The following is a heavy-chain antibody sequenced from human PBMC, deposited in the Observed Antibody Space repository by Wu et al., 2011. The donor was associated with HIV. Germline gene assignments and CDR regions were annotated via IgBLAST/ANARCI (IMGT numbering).Heavy chain of an antibody. CDR3: ARDWGATVVIYLLDS. J-gene: IGHJ5*01. V-gene: IGHV1/OR15-1*04. CDR1: GDSLTKYA. Sequence: QVLLVQSGAEVKKPGSSVKVSCKTSGDSLTKYAFSWVRQAPGQGLEWMGGINPSSGATQCAKKFQDKVTMTRDTTNNTVYMEVNRLISDDTATYYCARDWGATVVIYLLDSWGQGTLVTVSS. CDR2: INPSSGAT. D-gene: IGHD2-21*01.